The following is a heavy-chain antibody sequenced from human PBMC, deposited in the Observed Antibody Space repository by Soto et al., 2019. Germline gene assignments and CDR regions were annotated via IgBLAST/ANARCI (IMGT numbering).Heavy chain of an antibody. CDR3: AKDLKPYSSSWSNWFDP. CDR2: ISYDGSNK. CDR1: GFTFSSYG. D-gene: IGHD6-13*01. J-gene: IGHJ5*02. Sequence: PXGSLGLSCAASGFTFSSYGMHWVRQAPGKGLEWVAVISYDGSNKYYADSVKGRFTISRDNSKNTLYLQMNSLRAEDTAVYYCAKDLKPYSSSWSNWFDPWGQGTLVTVSS. V-gene: IGHV3-30*18.